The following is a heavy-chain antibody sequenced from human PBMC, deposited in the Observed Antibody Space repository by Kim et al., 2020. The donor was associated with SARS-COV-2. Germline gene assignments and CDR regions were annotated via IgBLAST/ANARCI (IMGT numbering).Heavy chain of an antibody. J-gene: IGHJ6*02. V-gene: IGHV1-2*02. CDR3: ARIVVVPDGMDV. CDR1: GYTFTGYY. D-gene: IGHD2-2*01. Sequence: ASVKVSCKASGYTFTGYYMHWVRQAPGQGLERMGWINPNSGGTNYAQKFQGRVTMTRDTSISTAYMELSRLRSDDTAVYYCARIVVVPDGMDVWGQGTTVTVSS. CDR2: INPNSGGT.